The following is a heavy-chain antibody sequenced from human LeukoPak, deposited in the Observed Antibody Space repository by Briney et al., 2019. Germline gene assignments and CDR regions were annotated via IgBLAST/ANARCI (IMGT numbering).Heavy chain of an antibody. V-gene: IGHV3-23*01. CDR1: GFTFSSYA. CDR2: ISGSGDST. Sequence: GGSLRLSCAASGFTFSSYAMSWVRQAPGKGLEWVSAISGSGDSTYYADSVKGRFTISRDNSKNTLYLQMNSLRAEDTAVYYCAKDPYSSSWYDYWGQGTLVTVSS. D-gene: IGHD6-13*01. CDR3: AKDPYSSSWYDY. J-gene: IGHJ4*02.